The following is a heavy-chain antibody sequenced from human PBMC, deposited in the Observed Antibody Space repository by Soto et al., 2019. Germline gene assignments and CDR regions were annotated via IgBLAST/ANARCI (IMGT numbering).Heavy chain of an antibody. J-gene: IGHJ6*03. V-gene: IGHV4-59*01. CDR2: IYYSGST. CDR1: SGSISNYY. D-gene: IGHD4-17*01. Sequence: LEILSLTCTVSSGSISNYYWSWIRQPPRKGLEWIGYIYYSGSTNYNPSLESRVTISVDTSKNQFSLRLSSVTAADTAVYYCARESVVGRYGDPRPYYMDVWGKGTTVTVSS. CDR3: ARESVVGRYGDPRPYYMDV.